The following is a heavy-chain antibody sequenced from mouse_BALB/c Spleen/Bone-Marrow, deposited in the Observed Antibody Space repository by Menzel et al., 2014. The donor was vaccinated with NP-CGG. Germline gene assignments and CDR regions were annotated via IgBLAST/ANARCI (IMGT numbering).Heavy chain of an antibody. V-gene: IGHV1S41*01. CDR3: ARGGLHYFDY. CDR2: IAPGSGST. J-gene: IGHJ2*01. D-gene: IGHD3-3*01. Sequence: DLVKPGASVKLSCKASGYTFTSYWINWIKQRPGQGLEWIGRIAPGSGSTYYNEMFKGKATLIVDTSSSTAYIQPSSLSSEDSAVYFCARGGLHYFDYWGQGTTLTVSS. CDR1: GYTFTSYW.